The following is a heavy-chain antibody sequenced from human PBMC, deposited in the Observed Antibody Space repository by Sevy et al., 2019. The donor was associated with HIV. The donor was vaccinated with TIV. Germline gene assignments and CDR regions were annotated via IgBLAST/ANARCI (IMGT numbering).Heavy chain of an antibody. D-gene: IGHD3-10*01. V-gene: IGHV3-53*01. CDR2: IYSGGST. CDR3: ARDRSRYGSATT. J-gene: IGHJ5*02. Sequence: GGSLRLSCAASGFTVSSNYMSWVRQAPGKGLEWVSVIYSGGSTYYADSGKGRFTISRDNSKNTPYLQMNSLEAEDTAVYYCARDRSRYGSATTWGQGTLVTVSS. CDR1: GFTVSSNY.